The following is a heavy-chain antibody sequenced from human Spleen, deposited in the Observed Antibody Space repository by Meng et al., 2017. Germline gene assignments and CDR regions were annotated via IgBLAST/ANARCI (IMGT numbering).Heavy chain of an antibody. Sequence: GGSLRLSCAASGFTFSSYAMSWVRQAPGKGLEWVSAISGSGGSTYYADSVKGRFTITRDNSKNTLYLQMNSLRAEDTAVYYCAKDSTDSSGYADFHHWGQGTLVTVSS. CDR2: ISGSGGST. J-gene: IGHJ1*01. V-gene: IGHV3-23*01. CDR3: AKDSTDSSGYADFHH. D-gene: IGHD3-22*01. CDR1: GFTFSSYA.